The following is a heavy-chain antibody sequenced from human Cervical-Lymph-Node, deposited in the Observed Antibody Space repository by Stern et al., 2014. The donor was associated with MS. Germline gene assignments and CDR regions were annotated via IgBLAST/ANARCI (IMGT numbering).Heavy chain of an antibody. CDR1: GGTFNTNV. V-gene: IGHV1-69*01. D-gene: IGHD6-6*01. Sequence: QVQLVQSGAEVKKPGSSVKVSCKASGGTFNTNVISWVRQAPGQGLEWMGGIIPIFGTALYAQKFQGRVTITANESTRDVYMELSSLRSEDTAFYYCARAAYSTSSYNYWGQGTLVIVSS. J-gene: IGHJ4*02. CDR3: ARAAYSTSSYNY. CDR2: IIPIFGTA.